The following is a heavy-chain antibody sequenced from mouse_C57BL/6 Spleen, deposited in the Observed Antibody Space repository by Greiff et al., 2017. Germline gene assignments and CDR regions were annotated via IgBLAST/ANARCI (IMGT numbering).Heavy chain of an antibody. CDR3: ARHRSLRWPFDY. CDR2: ISSRGSNT. J-gene: IGHJ2*01. CDR1: GFTFTNYG. Sequence: EVQRVESGGDLVKPGGSLKLSCAASGFTFTNYGMSWVRQTPDKRLEWVATISSRGSNTYYPDSVKGRFTISRNNAKNTLYLQINSLKSEDTAMYYCARHRSLRWPFDYWGQGTTLTVSS. V-gene: IGHV5-6*01. D-gene: IGHD1-1*01.